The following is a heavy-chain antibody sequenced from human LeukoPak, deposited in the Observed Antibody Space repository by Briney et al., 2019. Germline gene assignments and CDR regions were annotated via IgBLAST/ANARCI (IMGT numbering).Heavy chain of an antibody. CDR1: GGSISSSSYY. CDR2: IYYSGST. V-gene: IGHV4-39*01. D-gene: IGHD3-3*01. Sequence: PSETLSLTCTVSGGSISSSSYYWDWIRQPPGKGLEWIGSIYYSGSTYYNPSLKSRVTISVDTSKNQFSLKLSSVTAADTAVYYCASLEWLYTPFDYWGQGTLVTVSS. J-gene: IGHJ4*02. CDR3: ASLEWLYTPFDY.